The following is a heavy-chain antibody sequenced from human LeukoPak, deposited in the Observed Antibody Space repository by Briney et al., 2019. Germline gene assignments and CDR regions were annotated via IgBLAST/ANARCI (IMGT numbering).Heavy chain of an antibody. D-gene: IGHD4-17*01. CDR1: GGSISIYY. J-gene: IGHJ3*02. CDR2: IYYGGST. Sequence: SETLSLACTISGGSISIYYWSWIRQPPGKELEWIGNIYYGGSTNYNPSLKSRVTISVDTSKNQFSLKLSSVTAADTAVYYCAREKTTVTAGGAFDIWGQGTMVTVSS. CDR3: AREKTTVTAGGAFDI. V-gene: IGHV4-59*01.